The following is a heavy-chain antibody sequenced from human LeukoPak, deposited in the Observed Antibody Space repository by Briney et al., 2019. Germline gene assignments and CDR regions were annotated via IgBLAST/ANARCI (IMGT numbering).Heavy chain of an antibody. Sequence: GASVKVSCKASGYTFTSYGISWVRQAPGQGLEWMGWISAYNGNTNYAQKLQGRVTMTTDTSTSTAYMELRSLRSDDTAVYYCARDVEGAVGATMGYWGQGTLVTVSS. V-gene: IGHV1-18*04. D-gene: IGHD1-26*01. J-gene: IGHJ4*02. CDR1: GYTFTSYG. CDR2: ISAYNGNT. CDR3: ARDVEGAVGATMGY.